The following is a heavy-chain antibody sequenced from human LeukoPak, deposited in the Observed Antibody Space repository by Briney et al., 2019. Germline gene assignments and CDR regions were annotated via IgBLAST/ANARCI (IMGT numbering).Heavy chain of an antibody. CDR1: GYIFTSYF. J-gene: IGHJ4*02. D-gene: IGHD3-22*01. CDR3: ARDYDSSGPQKNFFDF. CDR2: IIPIFGKT. V-gene: IGHV1-69*13. Sequence: SVKVSCKASGYIFTSYFMHWVRQAPGQGLEWMGGIIPIFGKTNYAQKFQGRVTITADESTSTAYLEVNSLTSADTAMYYCARDYDSSGPQKNFFDFWGQGTLVTVSS.